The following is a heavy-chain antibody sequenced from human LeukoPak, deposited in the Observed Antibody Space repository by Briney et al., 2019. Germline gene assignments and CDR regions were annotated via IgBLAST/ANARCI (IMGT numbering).Heavy chain of an antibody. CDR3: AKAMSTDHYDSKGFYRVDFDS. CDR1: GFTFSTYA. J-gene: IGHJ4*02. CDR2: LSNSGGSGGTT. D-gene: IGHD3-22*01. Sequence: GGSLRLSCAPSGFTFSTYAMSWVRQAPGKGLEWVSALSNSGGSGGTTYFADSVKGRFSISRDNSKSTLYLQLSSLTAEDTAVYYCAKAMSTDHYDSKGFYRVDFDSWGQGTLVTVSS. V-gene: IGHV3-23*01.